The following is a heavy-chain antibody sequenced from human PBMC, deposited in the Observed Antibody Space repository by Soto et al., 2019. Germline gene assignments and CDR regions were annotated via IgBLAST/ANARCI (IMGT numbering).Heavy chain of an antibody. CDR2: ISGSSGSP. Sequence: GGSLRLSCAASGFTFSSYTMAWVRQAPGKGLVWVSSISGSSGSPYYADSVQGRFTISRDKDKNSLYLQMTSLRAEDTAMYHCARSRSSNWYYFDHWGQGTLVTVSS. V-gene: IGHV3-23*01. D-gene: IGHD6-13*01. CDR1: GFTFSSYT. J-gene: IGHJ4*02. CDR3: ARSRSSNWYYFDH.